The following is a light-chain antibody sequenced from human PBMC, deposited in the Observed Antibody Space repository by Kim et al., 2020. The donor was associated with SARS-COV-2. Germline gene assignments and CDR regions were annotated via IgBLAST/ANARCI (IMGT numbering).Light chain of an antibody. J-gene: IGKJ1*01. V-gene: IGKV3-20*01. CDR2: DAS. Sequence: SLSPGERATVSGRASQSVTRVAWYQQKPGQAPRLLIYDASTRGTGIPDRLSGSGSGTDFTLTISRLEPEDFAMYYCQQYGSSPWTFGQGTKVDIK. CDR3: QQYGSSPWT. CDR1: QSVTRV.